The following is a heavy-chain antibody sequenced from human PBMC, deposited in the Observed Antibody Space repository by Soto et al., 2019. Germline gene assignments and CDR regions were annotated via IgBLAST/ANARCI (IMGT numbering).Heavy chain of an antibody. J-gene: IGHJ4*02. CDR2: ISVSGGST. Sequence: EVQLLESGGGLVQPGGSLRLSCAASRFTFSSYAMCWVRQAPGKGLEWVSSISVSGGSTYYADSVKGRFTISRDNSKNTLYLQMNSLRAEDTAVYYCAKDGYSITMNKPLDYWVQGTLVTVSS. CDR1: RFTFSSYA. V-gene: IGHV3-23*01. D-gene: IGHD3-22*01. CDR3: AKDGYSITMNKPLDY.